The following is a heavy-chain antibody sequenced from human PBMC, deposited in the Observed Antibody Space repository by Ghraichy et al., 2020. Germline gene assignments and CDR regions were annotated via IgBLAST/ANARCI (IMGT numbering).Heavy chain of an antibody. D-gene: IGHD5-18*01. CDR2: IYYSGST. V-gene: IGHV4-39*01. CDR1: GGSISSSSYY. Sequence: SETLSLTCTVSGGSISSSSYYWGWIRQPPGKGLERIGSIYYSGSTYYNPSLKSRVTISVDTSKNQFSLKLSSVTAADTAVYYCARLGYSYGMIFDYWGQGTLVTVSS. CDR3: ARLGYSYGMIFDY. J-gene: IGHJ4*02.